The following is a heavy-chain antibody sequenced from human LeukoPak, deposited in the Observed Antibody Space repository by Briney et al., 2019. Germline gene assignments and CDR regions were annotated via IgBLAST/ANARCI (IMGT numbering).Heavy chain of an antibody. D-gene: IGHD3-16*01. Sequence: GESLRLSCVASGFTFTDHPMNWVRQAPGKGLEWISYIGGDGIAFYADSVKGRFTASKDDARKSMYLQMNSLRVEDTAVYYFAKDRANWAIDDWGQGTQVTVSS. CDR1: GFTFTDHP. J-gene: IGHJ4*02. CDR3: AKDRANWAIDD. V-gene: IGHV3-69-1*01. CDR2: IGGDGIA.